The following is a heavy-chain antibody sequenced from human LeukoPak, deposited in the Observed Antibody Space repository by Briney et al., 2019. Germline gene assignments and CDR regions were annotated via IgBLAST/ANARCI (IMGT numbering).Heavy chain of an antibody. CDR1: GGTFSSYA. CDR2: IIPIFGTA. J-gene: IGHJ4*02. V-gene: IGHV1-69*05. Sequence: SVKVSCKASGGTFSSYAISWVRQAPGQGLEWMGGIIPIFGTANYAQKFQGRVTITTDESMSTAYMELSSLRSEDTAVYYCVTEGYCTSDSCYVHWGQGTLVTVSS. CDR3: VTEGYCTSDSCYVH. D-gene: IGHD2-2*01.